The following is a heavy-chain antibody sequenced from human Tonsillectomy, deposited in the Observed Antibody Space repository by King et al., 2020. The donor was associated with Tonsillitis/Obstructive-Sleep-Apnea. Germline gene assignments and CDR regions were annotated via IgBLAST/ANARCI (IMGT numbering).Heavy chain of an antibody. V-gene: IGHV1-46*01. CDR1: GYTFTSYY. Sequence: HVQLVESGAEVKKPGASVRVSCKSSGYTFTSYYIHWVRQAPGQGLEWMGIINPTADITTYAQKFQGRVTMTSDTSTSTVYMELSSLRSGDTAVYYCARDPVVEAATNEAFGIWGQGTMVTVSS. CDR3: ARDPVVEAATNEAFGI. CDR2: INPTADIT. J-gene: IGHJ3*02. D-gene: IGHD2-15*01.